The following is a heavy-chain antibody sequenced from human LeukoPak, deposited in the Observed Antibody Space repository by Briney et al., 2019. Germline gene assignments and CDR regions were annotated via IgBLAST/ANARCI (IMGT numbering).Heavy chain of an antibody. CDR2: IYPGDSDT. CDR1: GYSFTTNW. J-gene: IGHJ4*02. D-gene: IGHD2-15*01. Sequence: GESLKISCKGSGYSFTTNWIGWVRQMPGKGLEWMGIIYPGDSDTRYSPSFQGQVTMSADTSINTAYLQWSSLKASDAAIYFCARGSGDPHFDYWGQGTLVIVSS. V-gene: IGHV5-51*01. CDR3: ARGSGDPHFDY.